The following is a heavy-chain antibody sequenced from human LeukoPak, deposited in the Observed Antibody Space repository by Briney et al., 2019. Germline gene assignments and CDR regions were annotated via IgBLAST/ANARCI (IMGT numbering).Heavy chain of an antibody. CDR1: GGTFSSYA. CDR3: ARESGSYEAYFDY. J-gene: IGHJ4*02. V-gene: IGHV1-69*15. CDR2: IFPIFATA. Sequence: GSSVKVSCKASGGTFSSYAISWVRQAPGQGLEWMGRIFPIFATANYAQKFRGRVTITADESTSTAYMELSSLRSEDTAVYYCARESGSYEAYFDYWGQGTLVTVSS. D-gene: IGHD1-26*01.